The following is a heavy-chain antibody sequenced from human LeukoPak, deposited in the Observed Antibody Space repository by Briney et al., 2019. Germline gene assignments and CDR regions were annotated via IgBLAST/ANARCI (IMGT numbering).Heavy chain of an antibody. CDR2: ISSSGNTT. Sequence: PGGSLRLSCAASGFTFSDNYMSWIRQAPGKGLEWVSYISSSGNTTYNADSVKGRFSITRDNAKNTLYLQMNSLRAEDTAVYYCARHTFGGDYFDYWGQGTLVTVSS. J-gene: IGHJ4*02. D-gene: IGHD3-16*01. CDR1: GFTFSDNY. V-gene: IGHV3-11*04. CDR3: ARHTFGGDYFDY.